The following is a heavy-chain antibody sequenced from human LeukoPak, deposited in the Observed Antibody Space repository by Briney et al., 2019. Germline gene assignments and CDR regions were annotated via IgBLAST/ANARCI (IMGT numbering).Heavy chain of an antibody. CDR3: ARATMDRGVITYGMDV. CDR2: ISSSSSYI. CDR1: GFTFSSYS. J-gene: IGHJ6*02. V-gene: IGHV3-21*04. D-gene: IGHD3-10*01. Sequence: PGGSLRLSCAASGFTFSSYSMNWVRQAPGEGLEWVSSISSSSSYIYYADSVKGRFTISRDNAKNSLYLQMNSLRAEDTALYHCARATMDRGVITYGMDVWGQGTTVTVSS.